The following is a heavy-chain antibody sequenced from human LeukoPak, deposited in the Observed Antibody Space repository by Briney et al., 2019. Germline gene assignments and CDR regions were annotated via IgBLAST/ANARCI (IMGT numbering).Heavy chain of an antibody. Sequence: GGSLRLSCAASGFTFSNAWMSWVRQAPGKGLEWVGRIKSKTDGGTTDYAAPVKGRFTILRDDSKNTLYLQMNSLKTEDTAVYYCTTEPELRNDGDDAFGIWGQGTMVTVSS. CDR3: TTEPELRNDGDDAFGI. V-gene: IGHV3-15*01. CDR2: IKSKTDGGTT. D-gene: IGHD1-1*01. J-gene: IGHJ3*02. CDR1: GFTFSNAW.